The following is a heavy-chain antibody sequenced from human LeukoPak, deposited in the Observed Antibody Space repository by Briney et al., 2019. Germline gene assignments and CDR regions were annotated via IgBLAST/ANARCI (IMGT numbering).Heavy chain of an antibody. CDR1: GFTFSNAW. CDR3: TTDHRYYDSSGYWNY. J-gene: IGHJ4*02. Sequence: GGSLRLSCAASGFTFSNAWMSWVRQAPGKGLEWVGRIKSKTDGGTTDYAAPVKGRFTISRDGSKNTLYLQMNSLKTEDTAVYYCTTDHRYYDSSGYWNYWGQGTLVTVSS. V-gene: IGHV3-15*01. D-gene: IGHD3-22*01. CDR2: IKSKTDGGTT.